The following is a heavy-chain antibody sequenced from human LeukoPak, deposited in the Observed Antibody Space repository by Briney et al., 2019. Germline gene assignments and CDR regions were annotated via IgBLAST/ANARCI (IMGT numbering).Heavy chain of an antibody. CDR1: GFTVSSNY. D-gene: IGHD3-9*01. V-gene: IGHV3-66*01. J-gene: IGHJ4*02. Sequence: RAGGSLRLSCAASGFTVSSNYMSWVRQAPGKGLEWVSVIYSGGSTYYADSVKGRFTISRDNSKNTLYLQMNSLRAEDTAVYYCAGGYYDILTGYYVAYDYWGQGTLVTVSS. CDR3: AGGYYDILTGYYVAYDY. CDR2: IYSGGST.